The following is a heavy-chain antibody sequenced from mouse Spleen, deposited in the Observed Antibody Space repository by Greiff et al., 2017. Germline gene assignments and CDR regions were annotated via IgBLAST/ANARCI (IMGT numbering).Heavy chain of an antibody. V-gene: IGHV1-26*01. CDR2: INPNNGGT. CDR3: DVGAMDY. Sequence: VQLQQSGPELVKPGASVKISCKASGYTFTDYYMNWVKQSHGKSLEWIGDINPNNGGTSYNQKFKGKATLTVDKSSSTAYMELRSLTSEDSAVYYCDVGAMDYWGQGTLVTVSA. J-gene: IGHJ3*01. D-gene: IGHD1-1*02. CDR1: GYTFTDYY.